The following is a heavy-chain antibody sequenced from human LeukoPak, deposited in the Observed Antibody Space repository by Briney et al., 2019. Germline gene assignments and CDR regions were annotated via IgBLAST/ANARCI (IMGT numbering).Heavy chain of an antibody. J-gene: IGHJ6*02. Sequence: SGGSLRLSCAASGFTFSSYAMSWVRQAPGKGLEWVSAISGSGGSTHYADSVKGRITISRDNSKNTLYLQMNSLRAEDTAVYYCATVGLTMVRGVRYYYNGMDVWGQGTTVTVSS. CDR1: GFTFSSYA. V-gene: IGHV3-23*01. CDR3: ATVGLTMVRGVRYYYNGMDV. CDR2: ISGSGGST. D-gene: IGHD3-10*01.